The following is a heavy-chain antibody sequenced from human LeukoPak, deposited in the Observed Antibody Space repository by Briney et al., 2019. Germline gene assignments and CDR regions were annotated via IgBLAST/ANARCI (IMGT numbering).Heavy chain of an antibody. J-gene: IGHJ4*02. CDR1: GFSFDDYA. CDR3: AKDRPVATTLHHFDH. CDR2: ISWDGNKV. V-gene: IGHV3-9*01. D-gene: IGHD1-26*01. Sequence: GGSLRLSCVVSGFSFDDYAMHWVRQGPGKALEWVSVISWDGNKVAYADSVKGRFTIFRDNAKNSLYLQMTSLRPEDTAFYYCAKDRPVATTLHHFDHWGLGTLVTVSS.